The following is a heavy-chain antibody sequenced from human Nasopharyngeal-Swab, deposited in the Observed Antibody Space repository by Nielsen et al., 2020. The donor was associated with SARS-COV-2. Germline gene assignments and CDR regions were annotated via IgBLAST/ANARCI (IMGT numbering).Heavy chain of an antibody. V-gene: IGHV3-21*01. CDR3: ARIAGRGSIYYYYMDV. CDR1: GFTFNSYS. J-gene: IGHJ6*03. D-gene: IGHD1-26*01. Sequence: GGSLRLSCAGSGFTFNSYSMIWVRQVPGEGLEWVSSISGSCSYVYYADSVKGRFTISKDSAKNSLYLQMNSLRAEDTAVYFCARIAGRGSIYYYYMDVWGTGTTVTVSS. CDR2: ISGSCSYV.